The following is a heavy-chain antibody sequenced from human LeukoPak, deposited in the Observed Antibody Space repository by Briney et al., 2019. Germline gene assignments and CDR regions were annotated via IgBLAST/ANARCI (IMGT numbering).Heavy chain of an antibody. CDR3: ARGDYDFWSGYHFFDY. V-gene: IGHV4-4*02. J-gene: IGHJ4*02. CDR1: GGSISGSYW. CDR2: IYHSGST. Sequence: SGTLSLTCGVSGGSISGSYWWSWVRQPPGKGLEWIGEIYHSGSTNYNPSLKSRVTISMDKSKNQFSLNLSSVTAADTAVYYCARGDYDFWSGYHFFDYWGQGTLVTVSS. D-gene: IGHD3-3*01.